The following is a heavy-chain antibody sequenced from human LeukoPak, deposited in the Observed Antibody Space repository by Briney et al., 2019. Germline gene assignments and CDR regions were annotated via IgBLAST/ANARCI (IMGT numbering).Heavy chain of an antibody. CDR1: GFTFSSYS. CDR3: AKEESHYYGSGSYDY. Sequence: GGSLRLSCAASGFTFSSYSMNWVRQAPGKGLEWVSSISSSSSYIYYADSVKGRFTISRDNAKNSLYLQMNSLRAEDTAVYYCAKEESHYYGSGSYDYWGQGTLVTVSS. D-gene: IGHD3-10*01. V-gene: IGHV3-21*04. CDR2: ISSSSSYI. J-gene: IGHJ4*02.